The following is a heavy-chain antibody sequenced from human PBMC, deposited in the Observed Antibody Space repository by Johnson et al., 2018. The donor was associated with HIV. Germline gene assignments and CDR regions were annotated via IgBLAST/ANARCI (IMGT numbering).Heavy chain of an antibody. D-gene: IGHD6-6*01. V-gene: IGHV3-30*03. J-gene: IGHJ3*02. Sequence: QVQLVESGGGVVRPGGSLRLSCAASGFTFSSYGMHWVRQAPGKGLEWVAVISYDGSKLYYADSVQGRFTISRYNSTNTRYLQMITLRAEDTVVYYCARLRGSSAKGFDIWGQGTLVTVSS. CDR2: ISYDGSKL. CDR1: GFTFSSYG. CDR3: ARLRGSSAKGFDI.